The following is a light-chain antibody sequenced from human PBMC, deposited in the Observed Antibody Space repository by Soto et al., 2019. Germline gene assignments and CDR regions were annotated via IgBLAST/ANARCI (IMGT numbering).Light chain of an antibody. CDR2: GAS. J-gene: IGKJ1*01. CDR1: QSVSSSR. Sequence: EIVLTQSPGTRSLSPGERATLSCRASQSVSSSRLAWYRPKPGQAPRLVIYGASSRATGIPDTFSRSGAGTDCTRTISRLEPEDVAVDYCQQYGSSIWTFGQGTKVDI. CDR3: QQYGSSIWT. V-gene: IGKV3-20*01.